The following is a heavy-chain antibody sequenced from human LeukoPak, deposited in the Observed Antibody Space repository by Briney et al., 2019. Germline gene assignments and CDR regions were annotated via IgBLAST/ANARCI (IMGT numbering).Heavy chain of an antibody. CDR1: GYSFTDYW. J-gene: IGHJ6*03. CDR2: IYPRDSHT. Sequence: GESLKISCKASGYSFTDYWIGWVRQMPGKGLEWMGIIYPRDSHTIYSPSFQGQVTVSADKSITTAYLQRSSLKASDTAIYYCTRVDFYYYYMDFWGKGTTVSVSS. CDR3: TRVDFYYYYMDF. V-gene: IGHV5-51*01.